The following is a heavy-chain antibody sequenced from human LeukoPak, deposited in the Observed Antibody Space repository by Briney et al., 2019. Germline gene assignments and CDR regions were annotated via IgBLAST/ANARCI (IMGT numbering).Heavy chain of an antibody. CDR1: GGSISSNY. CDR3: AKRQGPESGSYDYFDP. J-gene: IGHJ5*02. CDR2: IHSSGYT. V-gene: IGHV4-4*09. Sequence: SETLSLTCTVSGGSISSNYWTWIRQPPGQGLEWIAYIHSSGYTNYNPSLKSRVTISVDTSKNQFSLKVTSVTAADTAVYFCAKRQGPESGSYDYFDPWGQGTLVTVSS. D-gene: IGHD1-26*01.